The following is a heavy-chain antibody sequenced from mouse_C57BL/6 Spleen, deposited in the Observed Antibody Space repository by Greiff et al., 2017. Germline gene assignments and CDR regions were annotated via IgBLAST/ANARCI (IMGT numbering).Heavy chain of an antibody. CDR3: ERDWPHITTVVAPY. V-gene: IGHV3-6*01. Sequence: EVKLMESGPGLVKPSQSLSLTCSVTGYSITSGYYWYWIRQFPGNKLEWMGYISYDGSNNYNPSLKNRIAITRDTSKNQFFLKLNSVTTEDTATYYCERDWPHITTVVAPYWGQGTTLTVSS. CDR1: GYSITSGYY. CDR2: ISYDGSN. D-gene: IGHD1-1*01. J-gene: IGHJ2*01.